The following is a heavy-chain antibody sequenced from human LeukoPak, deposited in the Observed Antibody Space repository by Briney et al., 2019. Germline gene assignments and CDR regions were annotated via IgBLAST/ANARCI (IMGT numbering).Heavy chain of an antibody. J-gene: IGHJ6*02. Sequence: SETLSLTCTVSGGSISSSSYYWGWIRQPPGKGLEWIGSIYYSGSTYYNPSLKSRVTISVDTSKNQFSLKLSSVTAADTAVYYCAREHYQTREDYYYYYGMDVWGQGTTVTVSS. V-gene: IGHV4-39*02. D-gene: IGHD2-2*01. CDR1: GGSISSSSYY. CDR2: IYYSGST. CDR3: AREHYQTREDYYYYYGMDV.